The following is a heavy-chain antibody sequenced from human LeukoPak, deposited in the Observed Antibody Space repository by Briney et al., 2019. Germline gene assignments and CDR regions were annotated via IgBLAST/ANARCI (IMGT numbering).Heavy chain of an antibody. D-gene: IGHD3-10*02. Sequence: GRSLRLSCAASGFTFSSYGMHWVRQAPGKGLEWVAVISYDGSNKYYADSVKGRFTISRDNSKNTLYLQMNSLRAEDTAVYYCATITMFYWGQGTLVTVSS. CDR3: ATITMFY. V-gene: IGHV3-30*03. CDR2: ISYDGSNK. CDR1: GFTFSSYG. J-gene: IGHJ4*02.